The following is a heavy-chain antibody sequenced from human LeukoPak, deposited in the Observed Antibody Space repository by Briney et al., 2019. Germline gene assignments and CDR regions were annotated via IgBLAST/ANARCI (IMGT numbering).Heavy chain of an antibody. CDR1: GGSISSYY. Sequence: NSSETLSLTCTVSGGSISSYYRSWIRQPAGKGLEWIGRIYTSGSTNYNPSLKSRVTMSVDTSKNQFSLKLISVTAADTAVYYCARDEAAAGSFDYWGQGTLVTVSS. J-gene: IGHJ4*02. V-gene: IGHV4-4*07. CDR3: ARDEAAAGSFDY. D-gene: IGHD6-13*01. CDR2: IYTSGST.